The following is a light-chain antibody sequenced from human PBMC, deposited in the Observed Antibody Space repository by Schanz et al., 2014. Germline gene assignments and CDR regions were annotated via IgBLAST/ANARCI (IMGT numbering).Light chain of an antibody. Sequence: EIVLTQSPGTLSLSPGERATLSCRASQYVSSSYLAWYQQKPGQAPRILIYGASSRAAGIPDRFSGSGSGTDFTLTITSLEPEDFAVYYCQQRSTWFSFGGGTRVEIK. CDR3: QQRSTWFS. J-gene: IGKJ4*01. CDR2: GAS. V-gene: IGKV3D-20*02. CDR1: QYVSSSY.